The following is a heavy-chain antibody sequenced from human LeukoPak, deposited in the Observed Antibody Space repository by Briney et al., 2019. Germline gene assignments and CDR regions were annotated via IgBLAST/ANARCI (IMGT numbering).Heavy chain of an antibody. Sequence: SGGSLRLSCAASGFTFSSYSMNWVRQAPGKGLEWVSSISSSSSYIYYADSVKGRFTISRDNAKNSLYLQMNSLRAEDTAVYYCARPPAYCGGDCYPSPWGQGTPVTVSS. CDR2: ISSSSSYI. CDR3: ARPPAYCGGDCYPSP. J-gene: IGHJ4*02. V-gene: IGHV3-21*01. CDR1: GFTFSSYS. D-gene: IGHD2-21*02.